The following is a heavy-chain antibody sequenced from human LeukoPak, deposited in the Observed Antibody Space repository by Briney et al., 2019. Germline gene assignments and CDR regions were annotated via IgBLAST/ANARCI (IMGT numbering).Heavy chain of an antibody. V-gene: IGHV3-21*01. Sequence: GGSLRLSCAASGFTFSSYSMNWVRQAPGKGLEWVSSISSSSSCIYYADSVKGRFTISRDNARKSLYLQMNSLRAEDTAIYYCARDSGVHCSGGSCTNFDYWGQGTRVTVSS. D-gene: IGHD2-15*01. CDR1: GFTFSSYS. J-gene: IGHJ4*02. CDR3: ARDSGVHCSGGSCTNFDY. CDR2: ISSSSSCI.